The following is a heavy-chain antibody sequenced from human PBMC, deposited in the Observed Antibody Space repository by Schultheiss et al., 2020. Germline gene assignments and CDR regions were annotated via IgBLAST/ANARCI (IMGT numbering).Heavy chain of an antibody. V-gene: IGHV1-8*01. D-gene: IGHD2-2*02. CDR2: MNPNSGNT. CDR3: ARVGIVVVPAAIPASYYYYYYMDV. Sequence: APVKVSCKASGYTFTSYDINWVRQATGQGLEWMGWMNPNSGNTGYAQKFQGRVTMTRNTSISTAYMELSSLRSEDTAVYYCARVGIVVVPAAIPASYYYYYYMDVWGKGTTVTVSS. CDR1: GYTFTSYD. J-gene: IGHJ6*03.